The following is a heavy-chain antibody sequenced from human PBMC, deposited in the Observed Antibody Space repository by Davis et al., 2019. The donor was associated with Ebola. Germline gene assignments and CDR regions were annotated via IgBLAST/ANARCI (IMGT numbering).Heavy chain of an antibody. D-gene: IGHD6-13*01. CDR3: ARRKAAAGSNWFDP. V-gene: IGHV4-59*01. J-gene: IGHJ5*02. CDR1: GGSISSYY. Sequence: MPSETLSLTCAVSGGSISSYYWSWIRQPPGKGLEWIGYIYYSGSTNYNPSLKSRVTISVDTSKNQFSLKLSSVTAADTAVYYCARRKAAAGSNWFDPWGQGTLVTVSS. CDR2: IYYSGST.